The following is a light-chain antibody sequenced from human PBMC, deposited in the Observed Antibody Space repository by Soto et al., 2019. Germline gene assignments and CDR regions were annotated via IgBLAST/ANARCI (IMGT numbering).Light chain of an antibody. V-gene: IGKV3-15*01. CDR3: QQANSFPRALT. CDR2: GAS. CDR1: ESVSTN. Sequence: EIEMTQSPATLSLAPGERVTLSCRASESVSTNLAWYQQKAGQAPRLLIYGASTRATGIPARFSGSGSGTEFTLTINRLQPEDFATYYCQQANSFPRALTFGGGTKVDIK. J-gene: IGKJ4*01.